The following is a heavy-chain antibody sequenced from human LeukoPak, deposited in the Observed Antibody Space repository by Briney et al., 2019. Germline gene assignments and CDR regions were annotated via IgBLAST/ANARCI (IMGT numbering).Heavy chain of an antibody. CDR1: GYTFINHW. D-gene: IGHD3-22*01. V-gene: IGHV5-51*01. CDR2: IRPGDSDI. J-gene: IGHJ4*02. Sequence: GESLKISCKGSGYTFINHWIAWVRQMPGKGLEWMGIIRPGDSDIRYSPSFQGQVTMSADKSISTAYLQWSSLKASDTAMYYCTRHPYDSHFFDYWGQGTLVTVSS. CDR3: TRHPYDSHFFDY.